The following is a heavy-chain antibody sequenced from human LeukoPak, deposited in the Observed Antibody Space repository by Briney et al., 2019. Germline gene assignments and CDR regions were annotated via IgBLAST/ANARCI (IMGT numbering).Heavy chain of an antibody. CDR1: GGSISSSSYY. CDR2: IYYSGST. J-gene: IGHJ4*02. CDR3: ARLGIAVAGDNFDY. Sequence: KPSETLSLTCTVSGGSISSSSYYWGWIRQPPGKGLEWIGSIYYSGSTYYNPSLKSRVTISVDTSKNQFSLKLSSVTAADTAVYYCARLGIAVAGDNFDYWGQGTLVTVSS. D-gene: IGHD6-19*01. V-gene: IGHV4-39*01.